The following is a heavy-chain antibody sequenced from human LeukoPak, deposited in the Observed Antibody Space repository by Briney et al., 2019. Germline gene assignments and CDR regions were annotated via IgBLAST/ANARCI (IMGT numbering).Heavy chain of an antibody. CDR1: DASITNYY. V-gene: IGHV4-59*08. D-gene: IGHD2-2*01. CDR3: ASLDSTEYYLGY. J-gene: IGHJ4*02. CDR2: SHYSGTT. Sequence: SETLSLTCTASDASITNYYWSWIRQPPGKGLEWIGHSHYSGTTNYNPSLNSRVTISVDTSKNQFSLKLSSVTAADTAVYYCASLDSTEYYLGYWGQGTLVTVSS.